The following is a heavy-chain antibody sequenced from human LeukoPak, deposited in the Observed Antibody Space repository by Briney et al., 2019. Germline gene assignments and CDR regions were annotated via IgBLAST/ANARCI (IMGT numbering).Heavy chain of an antibody. V-gene: IGHV1-46*03. D-gene: IGHD1-26*01. J-gene: IGHJ4*02. CDR1: GYTFTSYY. Sequence: ASVKVSCTASGYTFTSYYMHWVRQAPGQGLEWMGIINPSGGSTSYAQKFQGRVTMTRDTSTSTTYMELSSLRYEDTAVYYCARATTTDYYFHYWGQGTLVTVSS. CDR2: INPSGGST. CDR3: ARATTTDYYFHY.